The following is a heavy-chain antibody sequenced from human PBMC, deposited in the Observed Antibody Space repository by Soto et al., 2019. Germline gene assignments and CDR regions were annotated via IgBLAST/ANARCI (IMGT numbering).Heavy chain of an antibody. Sequence: GGSLRLSCAASGFTFSSYAMSWVRQAPGKGLEWVSAISGSGGSTYYADSVKGRFTISRDNSKNTLYLQMNSLRAEDTAVYYCAKLTGYLYSSSSLGVYWGQGTLVTVAS. CDR2: ISGSGGST. CDR3: AKLTGYLYSSSSLGVY. CDR1: GFTFSSYA. V-gene: IGHV3-23*01. D-gene: IGHD6-6*01. J-gene: IGHJ4*02.